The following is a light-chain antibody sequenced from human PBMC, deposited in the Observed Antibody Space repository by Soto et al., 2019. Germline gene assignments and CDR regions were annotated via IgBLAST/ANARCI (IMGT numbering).Light chain of an antibody. CDR1: RSNIGAGYD. CDR3: QSYDSSLSFLYG. Sequence: QSVLTQPPSVSGAPGQWVTISCTGSRSNIGAGYDVHWYQQLPGTAPKLLIHGDSNRPSGVPDRFSGSKSGTSASLAITGLQAEDEADYYCQSYDSSLSFLYGSGTATKLTVL. V-gene: IGLV1-40*01. CDR2: GDS. J-gene: IGLJ1*01.